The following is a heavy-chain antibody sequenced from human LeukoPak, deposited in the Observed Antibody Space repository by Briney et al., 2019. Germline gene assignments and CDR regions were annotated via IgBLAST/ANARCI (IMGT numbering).Heavy chain of an antibody. J-gene: IGHJ6*03. Sequence: PSETLSLTCTVSGGSISSSSYYWGWIRQPPGKGLEWIGSIYYSGSTYYNPSLKSRVTISVDTSKNQFSLKLSSVTAADTAVYYCARPPLTGPTRGRYYMDVWGKGTTVTVSS. V-gene: IGHV4-39*01. CDR1: GGSISSSSYY. D-gene: IGHD1/OR15-1a*01. CDR3: ARPPLTGPTRGRYYMDV. CDR2: IYYSGST.